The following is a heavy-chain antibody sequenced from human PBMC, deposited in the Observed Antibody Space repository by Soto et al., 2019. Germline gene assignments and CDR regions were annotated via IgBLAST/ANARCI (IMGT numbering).Heavy chain of an antibody. J-gene: IGHJ4*02. CDR3: AKDRDWGYYFDH. CDR2: VTTSGDTV. CDR1: GFTFSRYN. V-gene: IGHV3-48*01. D-gene: IGHD7-27*01. Sequence: EVQVVESGGGLVQPGGSLRLSCVASGFTFSRYNIHWVRQAPGKGLEWVAYVTTSGDTVFYADSVEGRFAISRDNAKNTLYLQMDSLRAEDTAVYYCAKDRDWGYYFDHWGQGTLVTVSS.